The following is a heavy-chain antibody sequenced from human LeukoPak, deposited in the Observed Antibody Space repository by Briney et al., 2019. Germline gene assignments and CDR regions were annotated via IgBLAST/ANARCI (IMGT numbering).Heavy chain of an antibody. J-gene: IGHJ4*02. V-gene: IGHV1-2*02. CDR1: GYTFTNYF. D-gene: IGHD1-26*01. Sequence: ASVKVSCKASGYTFTNYFIHWVRQAPGQGLEWMGWINPNSGGTKYVQKFQGRVTLTRDTSISTAYMELSRLRSDDTALYYCARGAILERGSYPPNDYWGQGTLVTVSS. CDR2: INPNSGGT. CDR3: ARGAILERGSYPPNDY.